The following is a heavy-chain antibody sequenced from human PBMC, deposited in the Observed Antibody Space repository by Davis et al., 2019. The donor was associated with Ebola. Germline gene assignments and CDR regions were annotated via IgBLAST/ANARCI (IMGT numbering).Heavy chain of an antibody. Sequence: PGGSLRLSCAASGFTFSSYGMHWVRQAPGKGLEWVAVIWSDGGNKYYADSVKGRFTISRDNSKNTVYLQMNSLRVEDTAVYYCAREWAKTAAGDYWGRGTLVTVSS. CDR3: AREWAKTAAGDY. D-gene: IGHD6-13*01. J-gene: IGHJ4*02. V-gene: IGHV3-33*01. CDR2: IWSDGGNK. CDR1: GFTFSSYG.